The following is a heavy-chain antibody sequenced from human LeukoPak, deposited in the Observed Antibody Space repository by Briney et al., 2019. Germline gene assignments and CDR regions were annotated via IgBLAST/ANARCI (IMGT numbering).Heavy chain of an antibody. D-gene: IGHD6-19*01. CDR3: ARGRGIAVAGTMGY. J-gene: IGHJ4*02. CDR2: IIPIFGTA. Sequence: GASVKVSCKASGGTFSNYAISWVRQAPGQGLEWMGGIIPIFGTANYAQKFRGRVTITADKSTRTAYMELSSLRSEDTAVYYCARGRGIAVAGTMGYWGQGTLVTVSS. V-gene: IGHV1-69*06. CDR1: GGTFSNYA.